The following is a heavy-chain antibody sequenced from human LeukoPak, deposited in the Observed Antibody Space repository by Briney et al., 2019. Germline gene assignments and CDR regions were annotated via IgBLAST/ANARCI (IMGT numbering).Heavy chain of an antibody. CDR1: GASITTYY. V-gene: IGHV4-59*12. CDR3: ARDPTHYDFWSGSYDY. D-gene: IGHD3-3*01. Sequence: SETLSLTCTVSGASITTYYWNWIRQAPGKGLEWIGYIYYSDNTNYNPSLKSRVTISVDTSKNQFSLKLSSVTAADTAVYYCARDPTHYDFWSGSYDYWGQGTLVTVSS. J-gene: IGHJ4*02. CDR2: IYYSDNT.